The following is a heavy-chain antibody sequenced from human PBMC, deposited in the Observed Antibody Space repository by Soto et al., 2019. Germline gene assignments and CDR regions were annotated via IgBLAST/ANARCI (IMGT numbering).Heavy chain of an antibody. CDR2: ISSSSSTI. J-gene: IGHJ6*02. CDR1: GLTFSSYS. CDR3: AFGGESRYYYYGMDV. Sequence: EVQLVESGGGLVQRGGSLRLSCAASGLTFSSYSMNWVRQAPGKGLEWVSYISSSSSTIYYADSVKGRFPISRDNAKNALYLQRNSLRAEGTAVYYCAFGGESRYYYYGMDVWGQGTTVTVSS. D-gene: IGHD3-10*01. V-gene: IGHV3-48*01.